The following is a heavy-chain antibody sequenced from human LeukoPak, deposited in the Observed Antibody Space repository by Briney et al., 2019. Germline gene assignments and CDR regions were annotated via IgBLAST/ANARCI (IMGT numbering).Heavy chain of an antibody. Sequence: PSETLPLTCTVSGGSISSYYWSWIRQPPGKGLEWIGYIYYSGSTNYNPSLKSRVTISVDTSKNQFSLKLSSVTAADTAVYYCARTVAKPYYFDYWGQGTLVTVSS. CDR2: IYYSGST. CDR1: GGSISSYY. D-gene: IGHD4-23*01. V-gene: IGHV4-59*01. CDR3: ARTVAKPYYFDY. J-gene: IGHJ4*02.